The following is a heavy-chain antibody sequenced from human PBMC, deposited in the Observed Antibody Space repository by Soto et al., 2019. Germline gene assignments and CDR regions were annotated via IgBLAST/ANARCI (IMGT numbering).Heavy chain of an antibody. CDR3: AHFLYPGIVAPY. CDR2: IYWDDDK. Sequence: SGPTLVNPTQTLTLTCTFSGFSLSTSGVGVGWIRQPPGKALEWLALIYWDDDKRYSPSLKSRLTITKDTSKNQVVLTMTNMDLLDTATYYCAHFLYPGIVAPYWGQGTLVTVSS. J-gene: IGHJ4*02. CDR1: GFSLSTSGVG. D-gene: IGHD6-13*01. V-gene: IGHV2-5*02.